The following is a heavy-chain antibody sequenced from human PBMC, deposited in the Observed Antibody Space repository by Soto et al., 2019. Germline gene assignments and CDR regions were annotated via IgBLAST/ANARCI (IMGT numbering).Heavy chain of an antibody. CDR3: ARDIANRVGATNSYYYGTDV. J-gene: IGHJ6*04. CDR1: GFTFSSYW. Sequence: WGSLRLSCAASGFTFSSYWMHWVRQAPGKGLVWVSRINSDGSSTSYADSVKGRFTISRDNAKNTLYLQMNSLRAEDTAVYYCARDIANRVGATNSYYYGTDVWGKGIPVTVS. D-gene: IGHD1-26*01. V-gene: IGHV3-74*01. CDR2: INSDGSST.